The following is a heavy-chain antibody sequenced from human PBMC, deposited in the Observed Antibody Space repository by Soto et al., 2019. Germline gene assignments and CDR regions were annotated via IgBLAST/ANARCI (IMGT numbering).Heavy chain of an antibody. CDR1: GFTFSSYA. CDR3: AKAYGDYRISISADY. J-gene: IGHJ4*02. Sequence: EVQLLESGGGLVQPGGSLRLSCAASGFTFSSYAMSWVRQAPGKGLEWVSAISGSGGSTYYADSVKGRFTISSDNSKNTLYLQMNSLRAEDTSVYYCAKAYGDYRISISADYWGQGTLVTVSS. V-gene: IGHV3-23*01. D-gene: IGHD4-17*01. CDR2: ISGSGGST.